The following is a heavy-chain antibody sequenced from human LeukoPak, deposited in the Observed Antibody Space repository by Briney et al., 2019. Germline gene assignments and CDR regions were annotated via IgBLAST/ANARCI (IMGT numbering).Heavy chain of an antibody. V-gene: IGHV4-59*08. CDR1: GGSISSYH. CDR3: ARLGYSRSWYKIDY. CDR2: IYSSGST. Sequence: SETLSLTCTLSGGSISSYHWSWIRQPPGKGLEWIGYIYSSGSTNYNPSLESRVTISGDTSKNQFSLKLSSVTAADTAVYYCARLGYSRSWYKIDYWGQGTLVTVSS. J-gene: IGHJ4*02. D-gene: IGHD6-13*01.